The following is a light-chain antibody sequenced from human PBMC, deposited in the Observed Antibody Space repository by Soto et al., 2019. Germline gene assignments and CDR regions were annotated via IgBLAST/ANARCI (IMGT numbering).Light chain of an antibody. Sequence: SLSPGERATLSCRASQSVSSYLAWYQQKPGQAPRLLIYDAPNRATGIPARFSGSGSGTDFTLTISSLEPEDFAVYYCQQRSNWPLSFGGGTKVEIK. V-gene: IGKV3-11*01. J-gene: IGKJ4*01. CDR1: QSVSSY. CDR3: QQRSNWPLS. CDR2: DAP.